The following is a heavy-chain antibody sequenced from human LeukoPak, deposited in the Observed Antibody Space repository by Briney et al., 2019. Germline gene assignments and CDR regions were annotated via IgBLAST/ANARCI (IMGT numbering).Heavy chain of an antibody. CDR2: IKSKTDGGTT. Sequence: PGGSLRLSCAASGFTFTNAWMSWVRQAPGKGLEWVGRIKSKTDGGTTDYAAPVKGRFTISRDDSKNTLYLQMNSLKTEDTAAYYCTTDFYFHDYDILTGYYIRGFDYWGQGTLVTVSS. V-gene: IGHV3-15*01. CDR3: TTDFYFHDYDILTGYYIRGFDY. CDR1: GFTFTNAW. J-gene: IGHJ4*02. D-gene: IGHD3-9*01.